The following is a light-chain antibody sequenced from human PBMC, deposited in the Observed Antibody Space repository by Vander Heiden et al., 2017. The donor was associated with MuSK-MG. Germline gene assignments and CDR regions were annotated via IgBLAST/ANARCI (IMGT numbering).Light chain of an antibody. Sequence: SYVLTQPPSVAVAPGQTARITCGGMDIAHKRVQLYSQKPGQAPVLVVYDNDDRPAGIPERFSGSHAGTTATLTISRVEVGDEGDYYCHIWDSSYDHVFGTGTRVIVL. CDR2: DND. V-gene: IGLV3-21*02. CDR1: DIAHKR. J-gene: IGLJ1*01. CDR3: HIWDSSYDHV.